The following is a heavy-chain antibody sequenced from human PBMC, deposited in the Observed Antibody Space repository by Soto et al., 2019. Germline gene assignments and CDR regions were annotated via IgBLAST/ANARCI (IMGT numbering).Heavy chain of an antibody. V-gene: IGHV2-26*01. Sequence: QVTLKESGPVLVKPTETLTLRCTVSGLSITDSEMGVSWIRQPPGQPLEWLAHIDSSGEKSYRTFLKSRLAISKDTSKSQRVLTMTNMDPADTATYYCARRHLAVAVSPWFDPWGQGIQVTVSS. J-gene: IGHJ5*02. CDR1: GLSITDSEMG. CDR3: ARRHLAVAVSPWFDP. CDR2: IDSSGEK. D-gene: IGHD6-19*01.